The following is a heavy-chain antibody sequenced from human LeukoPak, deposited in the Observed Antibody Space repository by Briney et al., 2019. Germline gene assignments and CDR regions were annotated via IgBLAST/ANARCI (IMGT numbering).Heavy chain of an antibody. V-gene: IGHV3-66*01. CDR2: IYTAGNT. CDR1: GFIVSHKY. Sequence: GSLRLSCAASGFIVSHKYMAWVRQAPGKGLEWLSIIYTAGNTVSAESVKGRFIISRDNPRNTVHLQMNSLRDDDTAVYYCARGQIDLLRNYFDSWGPGTLVAVSS. J-gene: IGHJ4*02. D-gene: IGHD3-22*01. CDR3: ARGQIDLLRNYFDS.